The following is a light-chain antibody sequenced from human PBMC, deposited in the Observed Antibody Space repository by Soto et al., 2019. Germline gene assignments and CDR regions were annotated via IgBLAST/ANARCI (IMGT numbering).Light chain of an antibody. J-gene: IGKJ1*01. Sequence: DIQMTQSPSTLSASVGDRVTITFRASQSISSWLAWYQQKPGKAPKLLIYDASSLESGVPSRFSGSGSGTEFALTISTLQPDDFATYYCLQYKTYPRTFGQGTKVDIK. CDR1: QSISSW. V-gene: IGKV1-5*01. CDR2: DAS. CDR3: LQYKTYPRT.